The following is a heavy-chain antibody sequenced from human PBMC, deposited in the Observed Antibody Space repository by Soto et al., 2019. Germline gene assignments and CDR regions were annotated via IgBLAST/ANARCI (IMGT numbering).Heavy chain of an antibody. D-gene: IGHD3-22*01. J-gene: IGHJ6*02. CDR3: ARALRAYYYDSSGYEYYGMDV. CDR1: GYTFTSYD. Sequence: ASVKVSCKASGYTFTSYDINWVRQATGQGLEWMGWMNPNSGNTGYAQKFQGRVTMTRNTSISTAYMELSSLRSEDTAVYYCARALRAYYYDSSGYEYYGMDVWGQGTTVTVSS. V-gene: IGHV1-8*01. CDR2: MNPNSGNT.